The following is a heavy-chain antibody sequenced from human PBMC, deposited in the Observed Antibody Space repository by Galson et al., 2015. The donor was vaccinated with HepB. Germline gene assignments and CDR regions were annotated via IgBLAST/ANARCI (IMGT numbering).Heavy chain of an antibody. D-gene: IGHD2-21*02. CDR2: ITASGTNT. CDR3: AKDRHNVVATGPRGDF. J-gene: IGHJ4*02. V-gene: IGHV3-23*01. Sequence: SLRLSCAASAFTFSDYAMSWVRLAPGKGLEWVSAITASGTNTYYADSVKGRFTISRDNSRNMLYLQMNSLRAEDTAMYYCAKDRHNVVATGPRGDFWGQGTLVTVSP. CDR1: AFTFSDYA.